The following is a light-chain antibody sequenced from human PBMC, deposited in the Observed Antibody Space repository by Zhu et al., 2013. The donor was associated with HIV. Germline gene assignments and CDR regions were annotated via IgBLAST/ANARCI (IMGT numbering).Light chain of an antibody. Sequence: SYELTQPPSVSVSPGQTASITCSGDKLGYKYVCWYQQKPGQSPVLVIYQDDKRPSGIPERFSGSNSGNTATLTISGTQAMDEADYFCQAWDRSSTWGVFGAGTRVTVL. J-gene: IGLJ1*01. CDR2: QDD. V-gene: IGLV3-1*01. CDR3: QAWDRSSTWGV. CDR1: KLGYKY.